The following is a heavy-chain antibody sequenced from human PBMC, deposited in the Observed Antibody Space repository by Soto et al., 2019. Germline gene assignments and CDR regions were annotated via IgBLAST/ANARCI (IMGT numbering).Heavy chain of an antibody. CDR2: IYPFNSAT. Sequence: HGESLKISCKGSGYSFTTYWIGWVRQMPGKGLEWMGIIYPFNSATTYSPSFQGQVTISADKSISTAYLQWTSLKASDTAMYYCTRQNSQWLADYWGQGTLVTVSS. J-gene: IGHJ4*02. CDR1: GYSFTTYW. V-gene: IGHV5-51*01. D-gene: IGHD6-19*01. CDR3: TRQNSQWLADY.